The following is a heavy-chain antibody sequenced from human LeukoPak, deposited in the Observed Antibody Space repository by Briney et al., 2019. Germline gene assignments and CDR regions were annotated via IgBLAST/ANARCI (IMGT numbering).Heavy chain of an antibody. CDR3: VSLDGVYYYHMDV. CDR1: GFTFSTYS. D-gene: IGHD3/OR15-3a*01. CDR2: ISARGTTI. V-gene: IGHV3-48*01. Sequence: GGSLRLSCAASGFTFSTYSMNWVRQAPGKGLEWLSYISARGTTIYYADSLKGRLTISRDNAKNALYLQMNSLRAEDSAVYYCVSLDGVYYYHMDVWGQGTTVIVSS. J-gene: IGHJ6*02.